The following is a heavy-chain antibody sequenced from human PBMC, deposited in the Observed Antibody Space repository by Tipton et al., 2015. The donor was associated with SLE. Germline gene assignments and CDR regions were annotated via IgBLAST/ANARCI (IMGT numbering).Heavy chain of an antibody. J-gene: IGHJ4*02. CDR1: GFTFSRYW. CDR3: ARHDEEPRSFDF. Sequence: SLRLSCVGSGFTFSRYWMTWVRQAPGKGLEWVANIDQGGSEKFYVDSVKGRFTVSRDNAKKSLYLQMNSLRGEDTAVYYCARHDEEPRSFDFWGQGTLVTVSS. D-gene: IGHD3-16*01. CDR2: IDQGGSEK. V-gene: IGHV3-7*01.